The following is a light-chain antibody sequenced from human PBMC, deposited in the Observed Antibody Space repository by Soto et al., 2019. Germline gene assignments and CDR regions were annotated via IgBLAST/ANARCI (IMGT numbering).Light chain of an antibody. V-gene: IGKV3-20*01. CDR3: QQYGSSPWT. Sequence: EVALTQSPGTLSLSPGARATLSCRASQSIANNYLTWYQQKPGQAPRVLIYDASTRDTGIPDRFSGSGSGTDFTLTISRLEPEDSAVYYCQQYGSSPWTFGQGTKVDIK. J-gene: IGKJ1*01. CDR2: DAS. CDR1: QSIANNY.